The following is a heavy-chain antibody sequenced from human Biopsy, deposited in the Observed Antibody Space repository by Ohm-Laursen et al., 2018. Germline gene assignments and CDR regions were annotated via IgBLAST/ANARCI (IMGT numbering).Heavy chain of an antibody. CDR3: ARGYDFWSGYYDYQQSGMDV. CDR2: ISSTSDYI. CDR1: GFTFSSYT. J-gene: IGHJ6*02. V-gene: IGHV3-21*01. D-gene: IGHD3-3*01. Sequence: GSLRLSCTASGFTFSSYTMTWVRQAPGRGLEWVSSISSTSDYIYYADSVKGRFTISRDSTKNSLYLQMNSVRAEDTAVYYCARGYDFWSGYYDYQQSGMDVWGQGTTVTVSS.